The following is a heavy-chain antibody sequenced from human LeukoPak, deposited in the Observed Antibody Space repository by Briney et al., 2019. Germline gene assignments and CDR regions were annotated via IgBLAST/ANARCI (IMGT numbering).Heavy chain of an antibody. D-gene: IGHD3-10*01. CDR2: IGTSVTNI. V-gene: IGHV3-11*04. Sequence: PGGSLRLSCAASGFTSGNAWMSWVRQAPGKGLEWVSYIGTSVTNIYYADSVKGRFTISRDNAKNSLYLQMNSLRAEDTALYYCARGPYGPGSLYPHWGQGTLVTVSP. CDR1: GFTSGNAW. J-gene: IGHJ4*02. CDR3: ARGPYGPGSLYPH.